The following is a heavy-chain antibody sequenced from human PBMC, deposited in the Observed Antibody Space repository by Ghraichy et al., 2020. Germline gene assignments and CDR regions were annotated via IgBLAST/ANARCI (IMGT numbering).Heavy chain of an antibody. CDR2: IFNSGIT. CDR3: ARDGGYFLAFDY. J-gene: IGHJ4*02. Sequence: SETLSLTCSVSGVSVSSGGHYWTWIRQNPGKGLEWIGFIFNSGITYYNPSLKSRASISADTSKNQFSLKLDSVTAADTAVYYCARDGGYFLAFDYWGQGTPVTVSS. V-gene: IGHV4-31*03. D-gene: IGHD3-22*01. CDR1: GVSVSSGGHY.